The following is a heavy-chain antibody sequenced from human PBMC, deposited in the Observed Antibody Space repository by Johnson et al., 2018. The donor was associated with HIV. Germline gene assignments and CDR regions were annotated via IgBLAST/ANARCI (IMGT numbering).Heavy chain of an antibody. CDR2: IGTAGDT. J-gene: IGHJ3*02. V-gene: IGHV3-13*01. Sequence: VHLVESGGGLVQPGGSLRLSCAASGFTFSSYDMYWVRQATGKGLEWVSAIGTAGDTYYPGSVKGRFTISRDNDKNSLYLQINSLRAEDTALYYCAKGISFDYESSGRLGSAAFDIWGQGTMVTVSS. CDR3: AKGISFDYESSGRLGSAAFDI. CDR1: GFTFSSYD. D-gene: IGHD3-22*01.